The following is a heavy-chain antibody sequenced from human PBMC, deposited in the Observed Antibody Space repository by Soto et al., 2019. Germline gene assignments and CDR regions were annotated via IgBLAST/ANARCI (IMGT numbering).Heavy chain of an antibody. CDR1: GFTFSRYA. Sequence: GGSLRLSCAASGFTFSRYAMSWVRQAPGRGLVWVSPFSGPGVGTYYADSVKGRFTISRDNFKSSLYLQMSSLRAEDTAVYYCAKGKISTTNYTSFDSWGQGTLVTVSS. J-gene: IGHJ5*01. D-gene: IGHD3-22*01. CDR2: FSGPGVGT. V-gene: IGHV3-23*01. CDR3: AKGKISTTNYTSFDS.